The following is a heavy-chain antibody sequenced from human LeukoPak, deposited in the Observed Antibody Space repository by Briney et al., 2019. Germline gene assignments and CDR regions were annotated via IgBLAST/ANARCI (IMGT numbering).Heavy chain of an antibody. Sequence: QTGGSLRLSCAASGFTFSSYAMSWVRQAPGKGLEWVSAISGSGGSTYYADSVKGRFTISRDNSKNTLYLQMNSLRAEDTVVYYCAKDLVVVAAPTDYWGQGTLVTVSS. CDR1: GFTFSSYA. J-gene: IGHJ4*02. D-gene: IGHD2-15*01. V-gene: IGHV3-23*01. CDR3: AKDLVVVAAPTDY. CDR2: ISGSGGST.